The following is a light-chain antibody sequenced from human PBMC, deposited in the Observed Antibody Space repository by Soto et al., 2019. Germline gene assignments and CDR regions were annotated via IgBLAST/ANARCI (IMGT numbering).Light chain of an antibody. CDR2: DAS. CDR1: QSVSSY. Sequence: EIVLTQSTGNLSLSTGERATLSCRASQSVSSYLAWYQQKPGQAPRLLIYDASNRATGIPARFSGSGSGTDFTLTISRVEPEDFAVYHCQQYGSPPITFCQGTRLEIK. J-gene: IGKJ5*01. CDR3: QQYGSPPIT. V-gene: IGKV3-20*01.